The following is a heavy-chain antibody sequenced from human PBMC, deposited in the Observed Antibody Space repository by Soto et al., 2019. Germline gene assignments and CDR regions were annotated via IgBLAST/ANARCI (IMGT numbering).Heavy chain of an antibody. J-gene: IGHJ3*02. CDR3: ARRAGYSGYDHAFDI. D-gene: IGHD5-12*01. CDR1: GGSISSSSYY. CDR2: IYYSGST. V-gene: IGHV4-39*01. Sequence: SETLSLTCTVSGGSISSSSYYWGWIRQPPGKGLEWIGSIYYSGSTYYNPSLKSRVTISVDTSKNQFSLKLSSVTAADTAVYYCARRAGYSGYDHAFDIWGQGTMVTVSS.